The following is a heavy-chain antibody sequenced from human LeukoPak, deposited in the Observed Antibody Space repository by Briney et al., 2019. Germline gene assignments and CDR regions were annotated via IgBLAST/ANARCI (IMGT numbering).Heavy chain of an antibody. CDR3: ASTYSDILTPSHQFDL. CDR2: MHYNERT. V-gene: IGHV4-39*01. D-gene: IGHD3-9*01. CDR1: GVSITTGSYY. Sequence: SETLSLTCTVTGVSITTGSYYWVWNRPPPGRGREWFGSMHYNERTYSNPSLKSRFTISVDTPRNQYSLNVSSLTDAETAVFYCASTYSDILTPSHQFDLWRRETLV. J-gene: IGHJ4*02.